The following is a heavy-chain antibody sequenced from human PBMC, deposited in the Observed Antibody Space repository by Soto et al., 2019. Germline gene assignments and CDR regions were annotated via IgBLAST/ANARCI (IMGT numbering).Heavy chain of an antibody. V-gene: IGHV4-34*01. D-gene: IGHD3-10*01. CDR3: ASASAQYASGTYEGGYYYFDS. CDR2: ISYSGST. J-gene: IGHJ4*02. CDR1: GGSFSGYY. Sequence: PSETLSLTCAVYGGSFSGYYWTWIRQSPGKGLEWIGQISYSGSTNYNPSLKSRVFISIGTSNNQFFLELTSVTAADTAVYYCASASAQYASGTYEGGYYYFDSWGQGPPVTVSS.